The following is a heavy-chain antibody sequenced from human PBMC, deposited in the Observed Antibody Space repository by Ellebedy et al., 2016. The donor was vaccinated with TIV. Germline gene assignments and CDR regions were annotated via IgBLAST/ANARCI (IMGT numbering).Heavy chain of an antibody. CDR1: GFTFDDYA. CDR3: APSGYDCLEDFDY. D-gene: IGHD5-12*01. J-gene: IGHJ4*02. Sequence: GGSLRLSCAASGFTFDDYAMTWVRQAPGKGLEWVSAISGSGGSTYYADSVKGRFTISRDNSKNTLYLQMNSLRAEDTAVYYCAPSGYDCLEDFDYWGQGTLVTVSS. CDR2: ISGSGGST. V-gene: IGHV3-23*01.